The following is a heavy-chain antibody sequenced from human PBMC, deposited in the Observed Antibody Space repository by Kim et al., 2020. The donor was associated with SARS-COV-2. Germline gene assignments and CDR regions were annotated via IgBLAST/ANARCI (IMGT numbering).Heavy chain of an antibody. J-gene: IGHJ4*02. V-gene: IGHV3-23*01. CDR3: AKGPISGYSTYFFDY. Sequence: DSVKGRFTSSRDNSKNTLSLQMDSPRPEDTAAYFCAKGPISGYSTYFFDYWGQGTLVTVAS. D-gene: IGHD3-22*01.